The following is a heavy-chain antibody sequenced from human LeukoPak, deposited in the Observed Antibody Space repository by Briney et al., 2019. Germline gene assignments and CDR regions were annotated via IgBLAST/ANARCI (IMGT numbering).Heavy chain of an antibody. CDR1: GYTFTGYY. Sequence: ASVKVSCKASGYTFTGYYMHWVRQAPGQGLEWMGWINPNSGGTNYAQKFQGRVTMTRDTSISTAYMKLSRLRSDDTAVYYCARDRVYYDSSGYYDYWGQGTLVTVSS. J-gene: IGHJ4*02. V-gene: IGHV1-2*02. D-gene: IGHD3-22*01. CDR3: ARDRVYYDSSGYYDY. CDR2: INPNSGGT.